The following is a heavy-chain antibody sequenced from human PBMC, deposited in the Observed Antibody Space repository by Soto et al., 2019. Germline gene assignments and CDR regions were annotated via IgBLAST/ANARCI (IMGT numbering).Heavy chain of an antibody. V-gene: IGHV3-30*18. D-gene: IGHD2-8*01. J-gene: IGHJ5*01. CDR3: AKDTGYCTKGVCLSNWFDS. Sequence: QVQLVESGGGVVQPGRSLRLSCAAAGFTFSNYGIHWVRQAPGKGLEWVAVISYDGNNKYYADSVEGRFTISRDNSKNTVYLQMNRLRDVDTAMYSSAKDTGYCTKGVCLSNWFDSWGQGTLVTVSS. CDR2: ISYDGNNK. CDR1: GFTFSNYG.